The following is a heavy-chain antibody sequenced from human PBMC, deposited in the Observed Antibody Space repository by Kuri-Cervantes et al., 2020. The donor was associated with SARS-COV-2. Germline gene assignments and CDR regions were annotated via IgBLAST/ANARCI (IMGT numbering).Heavy chain of an antibody. D-gene: IGHD3-22*01. Sequence: SETLSLTCSVPGYSISTFYWGWIRQSAGKGLEWIGRIYSSGVTNYNPSLESRVTMSIDMSKNQFSLRLTSVTAADTAMYYCARDPSYYYDSSGFWFAFDIWGQGKMVTVSS. CDR3: ARDPSYYYDSSGFWFAFDI. V-gene: IGHV4-4*07. CDR1: GYSISTFY. CDR2: IYSSGVT. J-gene: IGHJ3*02.